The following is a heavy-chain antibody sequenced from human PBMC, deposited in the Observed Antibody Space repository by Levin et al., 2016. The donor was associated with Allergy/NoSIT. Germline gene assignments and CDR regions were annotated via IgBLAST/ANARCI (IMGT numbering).Heavy chain of an antibody. V-gene: IGHV1-8*01. CDR1: GYTFTSYD. Sequence: ASVKVSCKASGYTFTSYDINWVRQATGQGLEWMGWMNPNSGNTGYAQKFQGRVTMTRNTSISTACMELSSLRSEDTAVYYCARGQGCSGGSCSDYYYYYGMDVWGQGTTVTVSS. J-gene: IGHJ6*02. CDR3: ARGQGCSGGSCSDYYYYYGMDV. D-gene: IGHD2-15*01. CDR2: MNPNSGNT.